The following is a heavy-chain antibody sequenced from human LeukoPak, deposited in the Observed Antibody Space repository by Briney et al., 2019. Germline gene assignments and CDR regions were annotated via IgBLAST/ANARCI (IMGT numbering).Heavy chain of an antibody. Sequence: GGSLRLSCAASGFTFSSYAMSWVRQAPGKGLEWVSAISGSGGRTYYADSGKGRFTISRDNSKNTLYLQMNSLRAEDTAVYYCANQGGDSGYDSYYFDYWGQGTLVTVSS. J-gene: IGHJ4*02. CDR3: ANQGGDSGYDSYYFDY. V-gene: IGHV3-23*01. CDR2: ISGSGGRT. D-gene: IGHD5-12*01. CDR1: GFTFSSYA.